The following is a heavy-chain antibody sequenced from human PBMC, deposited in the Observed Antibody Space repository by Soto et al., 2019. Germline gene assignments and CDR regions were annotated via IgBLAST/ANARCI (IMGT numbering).Heavy chain of an antibody. CDR1: GYTFTSYD. Sequence: ASVKVSCKASGYTFTSYDINWVRQATGQGLEWMGWMSAYNGNTDYAQKLQGRVTMTTDTSTSTAYMELRSLRSDDTAVYYCARFYYGSGSLYYYYYMDVWGKGTTVTVSS. CDR3: ARFYYGSGSLYYYYYMDV. J-gene: IGHJ6*03. D-gene: IGHD3-10*01. V-gene: IGHV1-18*01. CDR2: MSAYNGNT.